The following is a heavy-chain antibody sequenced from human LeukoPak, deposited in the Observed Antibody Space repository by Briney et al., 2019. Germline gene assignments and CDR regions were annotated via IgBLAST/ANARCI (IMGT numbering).Heavy chain of an antibody. CDR2: LSSSGGNP. J-gene: IGHJ4*02. V-gene: IGHV3-23*01. CDR1: GFTFGNYA. Sequence: GGSLRLSCAASGFTFGNYAMNWVRQAPGKGLEWVSSLSSSGGNPNYADSVKGRFTISRDNSKNTLYLQMNSLRAEDTAVYYCAKDPGPKGYWGQGTLVTVSS. CDR3: AKDPGPKGY.